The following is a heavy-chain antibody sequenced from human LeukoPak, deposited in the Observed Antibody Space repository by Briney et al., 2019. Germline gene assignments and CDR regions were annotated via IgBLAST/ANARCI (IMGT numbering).Heavy chain of an antibody. V-gene: IGHV3-33*01. CDR3: AREDDYGSFDY. Sequence: GGSLRLSCAASRFTFSSYGMHWVRQAPGKGLEWVAVIWYDGGNKYYADSVKGRFTISRDNSKNTLYLQMNSLRAEDMAVYYCAREDDYGSFDYWGQGTLVTVSS. D-gene: IGHD3-10*01. CDR2: IWYDGGNK. CDR1: RFTFSSYG. J-gene: IGHJ4*02.